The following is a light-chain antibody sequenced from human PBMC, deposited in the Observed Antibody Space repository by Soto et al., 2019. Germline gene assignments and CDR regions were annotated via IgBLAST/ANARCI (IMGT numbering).Light chain of an antibody. CDR3: QQDNSYPRT. V-gene: IGKV1-5*03. CDR2: KAS. CDR1: QSISSW. Sequence: DIQMTQSPSTLSASVGDRVTITCRASQSISSWLDWYQQKPGKAPKLLIYKASSLESGVPSRFSGSGSGTEFSLTISRLQADDFATYYCQQDNSYPRTFGQGTKLELK. J-gene: IGKJ2*01.